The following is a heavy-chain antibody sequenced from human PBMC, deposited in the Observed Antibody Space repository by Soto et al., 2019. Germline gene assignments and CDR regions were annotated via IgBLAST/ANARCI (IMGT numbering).Heavy chain of an antibody. CDR2: IIPISGTT. J-gene: IGHJ6*02. CDR1: GGTFSTHA. Sequence: GPSVKVSCKASGGTFSTHAIIWVRQAPGHGLEWMGGIIPISGTTYYTQKFQGRVTITADEPTSTAFMELSSLKSEDTAVFYCARGYCSGGNCYSGMDVWGQGTMVTVSS. V-gene: IGHV1-69*13. D-gene: IGHD2-15*01. CDR3: ARGYCSGGNCYSGMDV.